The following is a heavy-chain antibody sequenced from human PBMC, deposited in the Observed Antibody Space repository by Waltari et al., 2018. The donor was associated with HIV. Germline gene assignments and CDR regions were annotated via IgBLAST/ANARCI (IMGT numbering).Heavy chain of an antibody. Sequence: SYISSSCRTIYYADSVEGRFTISRDNAKNSLYLQMNSLRAEDTAVYYWARERGLWFGADWGQGTLVTVSS. J-gene: IGHJ4*02. CDR2: ISSSCRTI. CDR3: ARERGLWFGAD. V-gene: IGHV3-11*01. D-gene: IGHD3-10*01.